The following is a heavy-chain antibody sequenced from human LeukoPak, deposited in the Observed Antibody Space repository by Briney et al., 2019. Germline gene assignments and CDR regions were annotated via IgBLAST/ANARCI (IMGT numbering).Heavy chain of an antibody. Sequence: GASVKVSCKASGYTFTGYYMHWVRQAPGQGLEWMGWINPNSGGTNYAQEFQGRVTMTRDTSISTAYMELSRLRSDDTAVYYCARDYWGSSGWNWFDPWGQGTLVTVSS. V-gene: IGHV1-2*02. D-gene: IGHD6-19*01. CDR1: GYTFTGYY. J-gene: IGHJ5*02. CDR2: INPNSGGT. CDR3: ARDYWGSSGWNWFDP.